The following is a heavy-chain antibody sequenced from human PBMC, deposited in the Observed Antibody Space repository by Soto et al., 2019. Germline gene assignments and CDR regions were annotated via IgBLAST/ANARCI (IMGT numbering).Heavy chain of an antibody. CDR2: VHSSGVT. Sequence: PSETLTVTCTFSGGSIKNGDYFWGWIRQPPGKGLEWIGSVHSSGVTYYNSSLNGRVTISIDTSNNHFSLNLISVTAADTAVYFCSSILVGATRHSGFDSWGQGTLVTVSS. V-gene: IGHV4-39*02. CDR1: GGSIKNGDYF. J-gene: IGHJ4*02. D-gene: IGHD2-15*01. CDR3: SSILVGATRHSGFDS.